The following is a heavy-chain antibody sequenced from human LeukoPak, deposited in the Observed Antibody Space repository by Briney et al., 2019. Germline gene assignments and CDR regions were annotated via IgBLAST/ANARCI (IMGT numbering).Heavy chain of an antibody. Sequence: GGALRLSCAASGFTFRSYAMSWVRQARGRGVERVAAISVSGGSTYYPDSVKGRFTSSRDNSKTTPYLQMNSLRAEDTAVYYCAKVLSMVTTFDAFDIWGQGTMVTVSS. V-gene: IGHV3-23*01. CDR3: AKVLSMVTTFDAFDI. D-gene: IGHD4/OR15-4a*01. J-gene: IGHJ3*02. CDR1: GFTFRSYA. CDR2: ISVSGGST.